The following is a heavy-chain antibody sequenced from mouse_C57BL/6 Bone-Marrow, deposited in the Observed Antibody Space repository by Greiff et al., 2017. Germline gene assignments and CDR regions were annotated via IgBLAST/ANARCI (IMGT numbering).Heavy chain of an antibody. V-gene: IGHV1-64*01. Sequence: QVQLQQPGAELVKPGASVKLSCKASGYTFTSYWMHWVKQRPGQGLEWIGMIHPNSGSTNYNEKFKSKATLTVDKSSSPAYMQLSSLTSKDSAVDYCARNYGSSSGDYWGQGTTLTVSS. J-gene: IGHJ2*01. CDR1: GYTFTSYW. CDR3: ARNYGSSSGDY. D-gene: IGHD1-1*01. CDR2: IHPNSGST.